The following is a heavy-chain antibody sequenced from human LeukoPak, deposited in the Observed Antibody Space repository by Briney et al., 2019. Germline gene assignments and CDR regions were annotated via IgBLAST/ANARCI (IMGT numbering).Heavy chain of an antibody. CDR3: ARGRSNLAFDP. D-gene: IGHD6-13*01. CDR2: IYYSGST. Sequence: EWIGYIYYSGSTNYNPSLKSRVTISVDTSKNQFSLKLSSVTAADTAVYYCARGRSNLAFDPWGQGTLVTVSS. V-gene: IGHV4-59*08. J-gene: IGHJ5*02.